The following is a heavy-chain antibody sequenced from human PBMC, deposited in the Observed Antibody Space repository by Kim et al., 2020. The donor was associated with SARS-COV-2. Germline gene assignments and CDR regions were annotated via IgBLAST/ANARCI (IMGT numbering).Heavy chain of an antibody. CDR3: ARGWELDN. CDR2: INTVTGDA. D-gene: IGHD1-26*01. J-gene: IGHJ4*02. V-gene: IGHV1-18*01. CDR1: GYPFTLFG. Sequence: ASVKVSCRPSGYPFTLFGISWVRQAPGQGLEWLGWINTVTGDANYAPEVQDRVTMTRDTSARTAYMELRSLTSDDTAFYYCARGWELDNWGQGTLVTVSS.